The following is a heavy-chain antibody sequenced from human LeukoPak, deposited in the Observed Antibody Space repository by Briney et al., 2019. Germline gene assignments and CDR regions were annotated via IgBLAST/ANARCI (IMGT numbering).Heavy chain of an antibody. Sequence: PGGSLRLSCAASGFTFSSYWMNWVRQAPGKGLEWVANINQDGSEKYYVDSVKGRFTISRDNAKNSLYLQMNTLRAEDTAVYYCARDDYGSGPFDNWGQGTLVTVSS. CDR2: INQDGSEK. CDR3: ARDDYGSGPFDN. CDR1: GFTFSSYW. V-gene: IGHV3-7*05. D-gene: IGHD3-10*01. J-gene: IGHJ4*02.